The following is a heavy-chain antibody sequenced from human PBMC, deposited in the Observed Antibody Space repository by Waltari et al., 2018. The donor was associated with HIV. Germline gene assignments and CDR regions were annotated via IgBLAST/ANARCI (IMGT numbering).Heavy chain of an antibody. J-gene: IGHJ2*01. D-gene: IGHD3-10*01. CDR2: FYYRGRS. CDR3: ARHSGPYVHHVDY. V-gene: IGHV4-39*01. CDR1: GGPISSTKYY. Sequence: QLQESGPGLVKPSETLSLTCTVSGGPISSTKYYWGWIRQTPGKGLEWIGTFYYRGRSYNNPSFKSRLNMSIYTSTNRFSLNLTSVTAADTALYYCARHSGPYVHHVDYWGRGTLVTVS.